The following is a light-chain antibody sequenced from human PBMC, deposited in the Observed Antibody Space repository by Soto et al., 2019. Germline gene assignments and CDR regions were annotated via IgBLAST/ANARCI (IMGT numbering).Light chain of an antibody. CDR3: FLKNNSVTWV. CDR2: QVT. J-gene: IGLJ3*02. V-gene: IGLV2-18*01. Sequence: QSALTQPPSLSGSPGRSVTISCTGTSIDVDNYDFVYWYQQPPGTAPRLLIYQVTNRPSGVPDRFSGSQPGNKASLTISGLQAEDEADYYCFLKNNSVTWVFGGGTKLTVL. CDR1: SIDVDNYDF.